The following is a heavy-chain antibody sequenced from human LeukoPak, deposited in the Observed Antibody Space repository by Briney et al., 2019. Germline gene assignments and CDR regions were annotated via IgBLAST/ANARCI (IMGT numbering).Heavy chain of an antibody. Sequence: SETLSLTCIVSGGSISYNYWNWIRQPPGKGLEWIGYIYYNGGSTNYNPSLKSRVTISVDTSKNQSSLKLSSVTAADTAVYYCARDGRGEFDPWGQGTLVTVSS. CDR3: ARDGRGEFDP. J-gene: IGHJ5*02. CDR2: IYYNGGST. V-gene: IGHV4-59*01. CDR1: GGSISYNY. D-gene: IGHD3-10*01.